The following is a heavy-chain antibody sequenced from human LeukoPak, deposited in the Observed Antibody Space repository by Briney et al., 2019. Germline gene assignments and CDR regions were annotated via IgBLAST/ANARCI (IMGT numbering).Heavy chain of an antibody. J-gene: IGHJ5*02. V-gene: IGHV3-53*01. CDR2: IYSGGTT. D-gene: IGHD6-13*01. CDR3: ARDYTVPRAAIVTES. Sequence: GGSLRLSCAASGFTVSSNYMSWVRQAPGKGLEWVAVIYSGGTTSYADSVRGRFTISRDNSKNTLYLQMNSLRAEDTAVYYCARDYTVPRAAIVTESWGQGTLVTVSS. CDR1: GFTVSSNY.